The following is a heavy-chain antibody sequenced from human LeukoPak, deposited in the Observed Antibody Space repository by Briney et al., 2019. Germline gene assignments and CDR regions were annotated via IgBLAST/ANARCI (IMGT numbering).Heavy chain of an antibody. CDR3: TRGPGSTWYSDY. D-gene: IGHD6-13*01. CDR2: IYSGGDT. V-gene: IGHV3-66*02. CDR1: GFTVSSNY. J-gene: IGHJ4*02. Sequence: GGSLRLSCAASGFTVSSNYMNWVRQAPGKGLEWVSIIYSGGDTYYADYVKGRFTISRDNSKNTLYLQMNNLRPEDTAIYYCTRGPGSTWYSDYWGQGTLVTVSS.